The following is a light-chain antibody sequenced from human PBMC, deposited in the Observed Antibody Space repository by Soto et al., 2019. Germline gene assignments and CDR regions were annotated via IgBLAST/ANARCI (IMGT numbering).Light chain of an antibody. V-gene: IGKV3-15*01. CDR2: GAS. CDR1: QSVRSS. CDR3: QQYFSTPQT. Sequence: EIVMTQSPATLSVSPGERATLSCRASQSVRSSLAWYQQKPGQAPRLLISGASTRATGIPARFSGSGSGTEFTLTISSLQSEDFAVYYCQQYFSTPQTFGQGTKVEIK. J-gene: IGKJ1*01.